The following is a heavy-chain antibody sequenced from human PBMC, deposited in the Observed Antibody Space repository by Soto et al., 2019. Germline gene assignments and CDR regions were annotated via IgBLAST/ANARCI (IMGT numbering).Heavy chain of an antibody. CDR2: ISYDGSNK. J-gene: IGHJ4*02. V-gene: IGHV3-30-3*01. D-gene: IGHD6-6*01. Sequence: QVQLVESGGGVVQPGRSLRLSCAASGFTFSSYAMHWVRQAPGKGLEWVAVISYDGSNKYYADSVKGRFTISRDNSKNTLYLQMNSLRAEDTAVYYCARDRDGRIAARLEYYFDYWGQGTLVTVSS. CDR1: GFTFSSYA. CDR3: ARDRDGRIAARLEYYFDY.